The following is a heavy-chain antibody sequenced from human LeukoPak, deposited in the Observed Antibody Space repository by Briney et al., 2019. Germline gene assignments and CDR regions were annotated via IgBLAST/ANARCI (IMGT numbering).Heavy chain of an antibody. CDR2: IRYDGSNK. V-gene: IGHV3-30*02. CDR1: GFTFSSYG. Sequence: GGSLRLSCAASGFTFSSYGMHWVRQAPGKGLEWVAFIRYDGSNKYYADSVKGRFTISRDNFKNTLYLQMNSLRAEDTAVYYCAREVISSGWYHGFDHWGQGTLVTVSS. CDR3: AREVISSGWYHGFDH. J-gene: IGHJ4*02. D-gene: IGHD6-19*01.